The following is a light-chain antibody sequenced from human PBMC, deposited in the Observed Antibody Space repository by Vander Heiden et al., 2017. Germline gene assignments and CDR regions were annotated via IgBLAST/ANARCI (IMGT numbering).Light chain of an antibody. J-gene: IGLJ2*01. V-gene: IGLV3-25*03. CDR3: QSADSSGVV. Sequence: SYELPQPPSASMSPGQTARITCSGDALPKQYAYWYQQKPGQAPVLVIYKDSERPSGIPERFSGSSSGTTVTLTISGVQAEDEADYYCQSADSSGVVFGGGTKL. CDR2: KDS. CDR1: ALPKQY.